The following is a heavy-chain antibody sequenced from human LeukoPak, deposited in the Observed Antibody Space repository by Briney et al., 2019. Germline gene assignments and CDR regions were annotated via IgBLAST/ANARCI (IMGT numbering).Heavy chain of an antibody. CDR1: GGSFSGYY. D-gene: IGHD3-22*01. Sequence: PSETLPLTCAVYGGSFSGYYWSWIRQPPGKGLEWIGEINHSGSTNYNPSLKSRVTISVDTSKNQFSLKLSSVTAADTAVYYCARAPTGDSSGYYYHDAFDIWGQGTMVTVSS. V-gene: IGHV4-34*01. CDR2: INHSGST. J-gene: IGHJ3*02. CDR3: ARAPTGDSSGYYYHDAFDI.